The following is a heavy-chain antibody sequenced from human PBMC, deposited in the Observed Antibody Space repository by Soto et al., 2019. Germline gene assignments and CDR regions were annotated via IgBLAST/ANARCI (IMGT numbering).Heavy chain of an antibody. J-gene: IGHJ6*02. CDR2: IYHSGST. D-gene: IGHD2-2*01. Sequence: SSETLSLTCAVSGGSISSGGYSWSWIRQPPGKGLEWIGYIYHSGSTYYNPSLKSRVTISVDRSKNQFSLKLSSVTAEDTAVYYCARVGPAATNYGMDVWGQGTTVTVSS. CDR1: GGSISSGGYS. CDR3: ARVGPAATNYGMDV. V-gene: IGHV4-30-2*01.